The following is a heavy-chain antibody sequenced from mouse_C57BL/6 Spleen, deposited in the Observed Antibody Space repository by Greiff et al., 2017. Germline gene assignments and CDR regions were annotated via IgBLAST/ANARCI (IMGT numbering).Heavy chain of an antibody. CDR1: GFSFNTYA. J-gene: IGHJ2*01. Sequence: EVKLMESGGGLVQPKGSLKLSCAASGFSFNTYAMNWVRQAPGKGLEWVARIRSKSNNYATYYADSVKDRFTISREDSESMPYRQMKHLKTEDTAMYYCVGHNYGMGCWGQGTTLTVSS. CDR2: IRSKSNNYAT. V-gene: IGHV10-1*01. D-gene: IGHD1-1*01. CDR3: VGHNYGMGC.